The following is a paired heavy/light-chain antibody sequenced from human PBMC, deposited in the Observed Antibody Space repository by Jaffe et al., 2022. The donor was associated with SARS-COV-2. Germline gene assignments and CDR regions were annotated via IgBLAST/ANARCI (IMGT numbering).Heavy chain of an antibody. V-gene: IGHV4-4*07. Sequence: QVQLQESGPGLVKPSETLSLTCTVSGGSISSYYWSWIRQPAGKGLEWIGRIYTSGSTNYNPSLKSRVTMSVDTSKNQFSLKLSSVTAADTAVYYCARGGPGYCSGGSCYAFDYWGQGTLVTVSS. CDR2: IYTSGST. D-gene: IGHD2-15*01. CDR1: GGSISSYY. J-gene: IGHJ4*02. CDR3: ARGGPGYCSGGSCYAFDY.
Light chain of an antibody. V-gene: IGKV1-5*03. J-gene: IGKJ1*01. CDR1: QSISSW. CDR2: KAS. Sequence: DIQMTQSPSTLSASVGDRVTITCRASQSISSWLAWYQQKPGKAPKLLIYKASSLESGVPSRFSGSGSGTEFTLTISSLQPDDFATYYCQQYNSYSPLTFGQGTKVEIK. CDR3: QQYNSYSPLT.